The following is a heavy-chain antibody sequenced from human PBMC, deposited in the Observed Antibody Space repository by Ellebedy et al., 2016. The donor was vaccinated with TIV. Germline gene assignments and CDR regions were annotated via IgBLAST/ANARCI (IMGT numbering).Heavy chain of an antibody. J-gene: IGHJ3*01. CDR2: TYSDGTT. CDR1: GFGITDNF. Sequence: GGSLRLSCAASGFGITDNFMSWARQAPGRGLEWVSLTYSDGTTHYAASVKGRFSISRDTSKNTLYLQMNSLRREDTALYYCARDHYDFWTGLDSSDVWGQGTLVTVSS. V-gene: IGHV3-66*01. CDR3: ARDHYDFWTGLDSSDV. D-gene: IGHD3-3*01.